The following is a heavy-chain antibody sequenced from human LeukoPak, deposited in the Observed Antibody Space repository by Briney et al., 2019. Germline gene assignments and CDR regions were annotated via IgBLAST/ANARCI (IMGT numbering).Heavy chain of an antibody. V-gene: IGHV3-23*01. CDR3: AKGGSSYSEMDY. CDR2: LSASGGLT. Sequence: PGGSLRLSCAASGFTFSSYAMSWVRQAPGKGLEWVSGLSASGGLTYYSDSVKGRFTISRDNAKNTLDVQMNSLRADDTAVYYCAKGGSSYSEMDYWGQGTLVTISS. J-gene: IGHJ4*02. D-gene: IGHD4-11*01. CDR1: GFTFSSYA.